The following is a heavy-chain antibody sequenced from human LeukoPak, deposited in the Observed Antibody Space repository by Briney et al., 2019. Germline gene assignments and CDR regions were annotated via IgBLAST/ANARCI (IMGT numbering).Heavy chain of an antibody. CDR3: ARGLRGATYQVATSP. CDR1: GGTFSSYA. CDR2: MNPNSGNT. J-gene: IGHJ5*02. Sequence: GSSVRVSCKASGGTFSSYAISWVRQATGQGLEWMGWMNPNSGNTGYAQKFQGRVTITRNTSISTAYMELSSLRSEDTAVYYCARGLRGATYQVATSPWGQGTLVTVSS. V-gene: IGHV1-8*03. D-gene: IGHD5-12*01.